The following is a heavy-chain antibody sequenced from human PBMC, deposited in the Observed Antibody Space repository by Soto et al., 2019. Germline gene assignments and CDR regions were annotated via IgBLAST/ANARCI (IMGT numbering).Heavy chain of an antibody. CDR1: GGSFSGYY. D-gene: IGHD3-16*01. Sequence: QVQLQQWGAGLSKPSETLSLTCAVYGGSFSGYYWSWIRQPPGKGLEWIGEIDHSGGTNYNPSLKCRVTLSVDTSKNQFSLKLSSVTAADTAVYYCARGRLGGAANWGQGTLVTVSS. CDR2: IDHSGGT. CDR3: ARGRLGGAAN. J-gene: IGHJ4*02. V-gene: IGHV4-34*01.